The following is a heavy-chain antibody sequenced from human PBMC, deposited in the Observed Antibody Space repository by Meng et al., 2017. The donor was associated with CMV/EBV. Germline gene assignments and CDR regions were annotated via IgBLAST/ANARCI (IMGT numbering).Heavy chain of an antibody. V-gene: IGHV3-23*01. D-gene: IGHD3-16*02. J-gene: IGHJ4*02. CDR2: ISGSGDTT. CDR1: GITFSNYG. Sequence: AVSGITFSNYGMSWGRQAPGKGLEWVSTISGSGDTTYYVDSVKGRFTISRDNSRNTLYLQMNSLRAEDTAVYYCTVKITFGGVIPARWGQGTLVTVSS. CDR3: TVKITFGGVIPAR.